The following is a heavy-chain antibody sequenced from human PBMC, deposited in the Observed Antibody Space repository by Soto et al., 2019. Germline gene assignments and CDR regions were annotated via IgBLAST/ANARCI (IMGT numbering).Heavy chain of an antibody. CDR2: ISNDGNKK. CDR1: GFSFSDYA. Sequence: QVQLVESGGGVVQPGRSLRLSCAASGFSFSDYAMHWVRQAPGKGLEWVAVISNDGNKKYYADSVKGRFTISRDNSKDTLYLQMNGLRTEETAVFYWVRYLGGGTPPFDSWGQGAMVTVSS. V-gene: IGHV3-30-3*01. D-gene: IGHD2-15*01. CDR3: VRYLGGGTPPFDS. J-gene: IGHJ4*02.